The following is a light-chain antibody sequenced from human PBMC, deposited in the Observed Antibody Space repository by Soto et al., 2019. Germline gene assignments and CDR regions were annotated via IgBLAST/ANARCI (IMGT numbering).Light chain of an antibody. CDR3: QQRYGWPPIT. CDR1: QSVSSSY. V-gene: IGKV3D-20*02. J-gene: IGKJ5*01. CDR2: GAS. Sequence: EIVLTQSPGTLSLSPGERATLSCRASQSVSSSYLAWYQQKPGQAPRLLIYGASSRATGIPARFSGSGSGTDFTLTISSLEPEDFAVYYCQQRYGWPPITFGQGTRLEIK.